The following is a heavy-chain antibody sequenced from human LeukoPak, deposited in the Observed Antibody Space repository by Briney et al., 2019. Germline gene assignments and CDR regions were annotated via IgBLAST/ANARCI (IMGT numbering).Heavy chain of an antibody. CDR2: IYYSGST. J-gene: IGHJ5*02. CDR3: ARGREEFDP. CDR1: GGSFSGYY. Sequence: SETLSLTCAVYGGSFSGYYWSWIRQPPGKGLEWIGYIYYSGSTNYNPSLKSRVTISVDTSKNQFSLKLSSVTAADTAVYYCARGREEFDPWGQGTLVTVSS. V-gene: IGHV4-59*01.